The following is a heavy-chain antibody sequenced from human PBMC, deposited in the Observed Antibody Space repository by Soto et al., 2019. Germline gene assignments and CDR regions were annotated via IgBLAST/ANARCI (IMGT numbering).Heavy chain of an antibody. Sequence: PSETLSLTCTVSGGSISSGDYYWSWIRQPPGKGLEWIGYIYYSGSTYYNPSLKSRVTISVDTSKNQFSLKLSSVTAADTAVYYCARVRGERILDYWGQGTLVTVSS. J-gene: IGHJ4*01. D-gene: IGHD1-1*01. CDR1: GGSISSGDYY. CDR2: IYYSGST. V-gene: IGHV4-30-4*01. CDR3: ARVRGERILDY.